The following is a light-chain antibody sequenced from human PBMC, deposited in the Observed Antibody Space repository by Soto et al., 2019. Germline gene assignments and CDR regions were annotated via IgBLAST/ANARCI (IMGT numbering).Light chain of an antibody. J-gene: IGKJ5*01. Sequence: DIQTTQSPSTLSASFVDRVTITCQSSQSISRWLAWYQQKPGKAPQALIYDASSLKSGVPSRFSGNGSGTEFTLTISSLQPDDFATYYCQQYNTYSTFGQGTRLEIK. CDR2: DAS. CDR1: QSISRW. CDR3: QQYNTYST. V-gene: IGKV1-5*01.